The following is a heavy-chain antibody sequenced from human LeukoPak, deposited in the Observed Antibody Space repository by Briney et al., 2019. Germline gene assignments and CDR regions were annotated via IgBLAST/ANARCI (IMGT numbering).Heavy chain of an antibody. CDR2: IIPILGIA. J-gene: IGHJ3*02. CDR1: GGTFSSYA. V-gene: IGHV1-69*04. D-gene: IGHD3-22*01. Sequence: SVKVSCKASGGTFSSYAISWVRQAPGQGLEWMGRIIPILGIANYAQKFQGRVTITADKSTSTAYMELSSLRSEDTAVYYCARDPKHYDSSGYYRTGYAFGIWGQGTMVTVSS. CDR3: ARDPKHYDSSGYYRTGYAFGI.